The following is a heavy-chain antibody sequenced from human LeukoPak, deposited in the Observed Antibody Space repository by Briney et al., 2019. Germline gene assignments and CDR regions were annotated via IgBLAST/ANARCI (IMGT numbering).Heavy chain of an antibody. V-gene: IGHV3-9*01. CDR2: ISWNSGSI. CDR1: GFTFDDDA. CDR3: AKVTPDSSGYHYYFDY. Sequence: PGGSLRLSCAASGFTFDDDAMHGVRQAPGKGLEWGAVISWNSGSIGYADSVKGRFTISRDNAKNSRYLQMTSLRAEDTALYYCAKVTPDSSGYHYYFDYWGQGTLVTVSS. J-gene: IGHJ4*02. D-gene: IGHD3-22*01.